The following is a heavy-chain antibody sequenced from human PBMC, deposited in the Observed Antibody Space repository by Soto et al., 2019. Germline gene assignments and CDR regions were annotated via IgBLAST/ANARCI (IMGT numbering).Heavy chain of an antibody. J-gene: IGHJ4*02. Sequence: PGESLKTFCTGSGYRFTSYWIGWVRQMPGKGLEWMGRIDPSDSYTNYSPSFQGHVTISADKSISTAYLQWSSLKASDTAMYYCARKYGDLDYWGQGALVTVSS. CDR3: ARKYGDLDY. CDR1: GYRFTSYW. V-gene: IGHV5-10-1*01. CDR2: IDPSDSYT. D-gene: IGHD4-17*01.